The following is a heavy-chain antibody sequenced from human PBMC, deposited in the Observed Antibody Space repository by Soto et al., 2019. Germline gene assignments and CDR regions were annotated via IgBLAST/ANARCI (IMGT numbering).Heavy chain of an antibody. V-gene: IGHV1-69*08. CDR3: ARDRGSGWYPLYY. J-gene: IGHJ4*02. D-gene: IGHD6-19*01. CDR1: GGTFSTYT. Sequence: QVQLVQSGAEVKKPGSSVKVSCTASGGTFSTYTISWVRQAPGQGLEWMGRIIPILGIANYAQKVQGRVTFTADKATSTAYMELSSLRSEATAVYYCARDRGSGWYPLYYWGQGTLVTVSS. CDR2: IIPILGIA.